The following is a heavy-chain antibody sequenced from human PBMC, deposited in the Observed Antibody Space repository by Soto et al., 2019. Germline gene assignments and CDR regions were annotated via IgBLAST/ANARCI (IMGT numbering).Heavy chain of an antibody. CDR1: GFTFDDYA. CDR3: VRSKGGYSYGTPFDY. Sequence: PGGSLRLSCAASGFTFDDYAMHWGRQVLGKGLEWVSSISWSSGNIGYADSVKGRFTTSRDNAKNSLYLQMNSLRPEDTALYYCVRSKGGYSYGTPFDYWGQGTLVTVAS. V-gene: IGHV3-9*01. CDR2: ISWSSGNI. D-gene: IGHD5-18*01. J-gene: IGHJ4*02.